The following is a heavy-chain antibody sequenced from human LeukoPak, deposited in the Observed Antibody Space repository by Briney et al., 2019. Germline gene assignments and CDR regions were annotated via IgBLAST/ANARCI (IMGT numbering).Heavy chain of an antibody. Sequence: PGESLRLSCVASGFTFDTFAMSWVRQAPGKGLEWVSGIGNTETYYSDSVKGRFTISRDNSKSTIYLHMSNLRAEDTALYYCARDGQAFNSNWDYFEYWGQGTLVIVSS. J-gene: IGHJ4*02. V-gene: IGHV3-23*01. CDR3: ARDGQAFNSNWDYFEY. D-gene: IGHD7-27*01. CDR2: IGNTET. CDR1: GFTFDTFA.